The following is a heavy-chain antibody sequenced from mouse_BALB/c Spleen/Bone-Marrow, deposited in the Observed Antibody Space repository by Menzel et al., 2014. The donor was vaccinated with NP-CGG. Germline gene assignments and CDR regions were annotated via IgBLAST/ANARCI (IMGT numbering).Heavy chain of an antibody. Sequence: EVKLMESGGGLVQPGGSLRLSCATSGFTFTDYYMSWVRQPPGKALGWLGFIRNKANGYTTEYSASVKGRFTISRDNSQSILYLQMNTLRAEDSATYYCARDNYYGYHWYFDVWGAGTTVTVSS. V-gene: IGHV7-3*02. CDR1: GFTFTDYY. CDR3: ARDNYYGYHWYFDV. CDR2: IRNKANGYTT. D-gene: IGHD1-2*01. J-gene: IGHJ1*01.